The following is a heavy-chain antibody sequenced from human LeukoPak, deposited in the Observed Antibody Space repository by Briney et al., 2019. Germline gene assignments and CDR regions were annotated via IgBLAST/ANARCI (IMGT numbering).Heavy chain of an antibody. CDR3: ARGPKSSGWRFDY. Sequence: RPSETLSLTCTVSGGSISSSSYYWGWIRQPPGKGLEWIGNIYYSGSTYYNPSLKSRVTISVDTSKNQFSLKLSSVTAADTAVYYCARGPKSSGWRFDYWGQGTLVTVSS. CDR1: GGSISSSSYY. V-gene: IGHV4-39*07. J-gene: IGHJ4*02. CDR2: IYYSGST. D-gene: IGHD6-19*01.